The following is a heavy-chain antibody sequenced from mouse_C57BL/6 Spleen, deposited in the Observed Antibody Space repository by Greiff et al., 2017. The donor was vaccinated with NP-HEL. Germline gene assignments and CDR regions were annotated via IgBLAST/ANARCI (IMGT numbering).Heavy chain of an antibody. J-gene: IGHJ4*01. CDR1: GYTFTSYW. D-gene: IGHD4-1*01. CDR3: ARRHWDHYYAMDY. CDR2: INPSNGGT. V-gene: IGHV1-53*01. Sequence: VQLQESGTELVKPGASVKLSCKASGYTFTSYWMHWVKQRPGQGLEWIGNINPSNGGTNYNEKFKSKATLTVDKSSSTAYMQLSSLTSEDSAVYYCARRHWDHYYAMDYWGQGTSVTVSS.